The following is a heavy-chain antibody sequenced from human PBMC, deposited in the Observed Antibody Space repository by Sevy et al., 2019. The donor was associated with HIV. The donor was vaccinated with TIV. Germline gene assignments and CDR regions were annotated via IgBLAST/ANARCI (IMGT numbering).Heavy chain of an antibody. CDR2: IRYDGSNK. CDR1: GFTFSTYG. V-gene: IGHV3-30*02. Sequence: GGSLRLSCAASGFTFSTYGMYWVRQAPGKGLEWVAFIRYDGSNKYYADSVKGRLTISRDNSKNTLYLQMNSLRPEDPAVYYCAKDLGRITTGCYWAFDIWGQGTMVTVSS. CDR3: AKDLGRITTGCYWAFDI. D-gene: IGHD2-2*01. J-gene: IGHJ3*02.